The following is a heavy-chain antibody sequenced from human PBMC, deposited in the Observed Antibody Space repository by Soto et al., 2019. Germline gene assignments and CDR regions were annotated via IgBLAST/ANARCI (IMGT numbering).Heavy chain of an antibody. CDR1: GVSINTSGYY. D-gene: IGHD3-10*01. CDR2: IYHSGST. J-gene: IGHJ4*02. CDR3: TRRGVYGGSMFDS. V-gene: IGHV4-39*01. Sequence: PSETLSPTCTLSGVSINTSGYYWGWIRQPPGKGLEWIANIYHSGSTYYNPSLKSRVAMSVDTSKNQFSLKLTSVTAADTAVYPRTRRGVYGGSMFDSWGRGIMVTVSS.